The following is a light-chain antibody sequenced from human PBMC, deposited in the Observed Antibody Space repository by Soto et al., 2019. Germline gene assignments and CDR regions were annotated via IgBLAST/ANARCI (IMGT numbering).Light chain of an antibody. J-gene: IGLJ1*01. CDR1: SSNIGPTYD. CDR3: QSFDSSLSGYV. V-gene: IGLV1-40*01. Sequence: QSALTQPPSVSGAPGQMVTISCTGSSSNIGPTYDVHWYQQLPGTAPKLLIYANTNRPSGVPDRFSGSRSGTSASLAITGLQAEDEADYYCQSFDSSLSGYVFGTGTKVTVL. CDR2: ANT.